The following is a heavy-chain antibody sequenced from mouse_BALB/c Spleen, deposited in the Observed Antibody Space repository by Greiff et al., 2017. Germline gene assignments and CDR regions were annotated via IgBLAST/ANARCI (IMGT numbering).Heavy chain of an antibody. J-gene: IGHJ3*01. D-gene: IGHD1-2*01. Sequence: QVHVKQPGAELVKPGASVKLSCKASGYTFTSYWMHWVKQRPGQGLEWIGEINPSNGRTNYNEKFKSKATLTVDKSSSTAYMQLSSLTSEDSAVYYCASPIHYYGYGFAYWGQGTLVTVSA. CDR2: INPSNGRT. CDR1: GYTFTSYW. CDR3: ASPIHYYGYGFAY. V-gene: IGHV1S81*02.